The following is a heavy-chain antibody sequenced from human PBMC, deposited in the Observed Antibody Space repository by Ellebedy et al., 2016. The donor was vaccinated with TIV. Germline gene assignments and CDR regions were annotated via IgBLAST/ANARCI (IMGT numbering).Heavy chain of an antibody. CDR2: MNPNSGNT. Sequence: AASVKVSCKASGYTFTSYDINWVRQATGQGLEWMGWMNPNSGNTGYAQKFQGRVTMTRNTSISTAYMELSSLRSEDTAVYYCATYYYDSSGRGYFQHWGQGTLVTVSS. J-gene: IGHJ1*01. D-gene: IGHD3-22*01. CDR1: GYTFTSYD. V-gene: IGHV1-8*01. CDR3: ATYYYDSSGRGYFQH.